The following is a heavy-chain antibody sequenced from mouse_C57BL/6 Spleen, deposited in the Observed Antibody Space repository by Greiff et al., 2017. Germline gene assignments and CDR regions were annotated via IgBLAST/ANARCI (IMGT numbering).Heavy chain of an antibody. V-gene: IGHV1-64*01. D-gene: IGHD3-2*02. Sequence: QVQLQQPGAELVKPGASVKLSCKASGYTFTSYWMHWVKQRPEQGLEWIGMIPPNSGSTKYNQKFKSKATLTVVKSSSTAYMQLSSLTSEDSAVYYCARIPNSSGYDYWGQGTTLTVSS. J-gene: IGHJ2*01. CDR2: IPPNSGST. CDR1: GYTFTSYW. CDR3: ARIPNSSGYDY.